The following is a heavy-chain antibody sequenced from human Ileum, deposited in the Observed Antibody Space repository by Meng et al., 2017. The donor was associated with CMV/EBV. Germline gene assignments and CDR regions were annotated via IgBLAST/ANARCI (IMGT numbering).Heavy chain of an antibody. V-gene: IGHV4-39*01. CDR3: ASTIFGVVGAYDYYYGMDV. CDR2: IYYSGST. D-gene: IGHD3-3*01. J-gene: IGHJ6*02. Sequence: SETLSLTCTVSGGSISSSGYYWCWILQPPGKGLEWIGIIYYSGSTYYNPSLKSRVTISVDTSKNQFSMKLSSVNAADTAVYYCASTIFGVVGAYDYYYGMDVWGQGTMVTVSS. CDR1: GGSISSSGYY.